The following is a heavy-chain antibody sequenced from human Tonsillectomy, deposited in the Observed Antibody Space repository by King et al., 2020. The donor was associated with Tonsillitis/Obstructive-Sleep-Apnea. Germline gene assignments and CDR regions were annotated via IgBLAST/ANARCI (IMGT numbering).Heavy chain of an antibody. J-gene: IGHJ6*03. Sequence: VQLQESGPGLVKPSETLSLTCTVSGGSISSYYWSWIRQPPGKGLEWIGYIYYSGITNYNPSLKSRVTISVDTSKNQFSLKLSSVTAADTAVYYCAREDIVVVPAANYHDYYMDVWGKGTTVTVSS. CDR3: AREDIVVVPAANYHDYYMDV. CDR1: GGSISSYY. V-gene: IGHV4-59*01. D-gene: IGHD2-2*01. CDR2: IYYSGIT.